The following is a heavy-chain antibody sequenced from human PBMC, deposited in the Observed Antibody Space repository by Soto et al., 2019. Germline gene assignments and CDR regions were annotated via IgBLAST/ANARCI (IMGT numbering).Heavy chain of an antibody. D-gene: IGHD5-12*01. CDR2: IYSGGTT. V-gene: IGHV3-53*01. Sequence: GGSLRLSCAASGFNVSRNFMTWVRQAPGKGLEWVSVIYSGGTTHYADSVKGRFTISRDNSKNTLYLQMNSLRAEDTAVFYCASFSRPGYSGFEDYWGQGTLVTVSS. J-gene: IGHJ4*02. CDR3: ASFSRPGYSGFEDY. CDR1: GFNVSRNF.